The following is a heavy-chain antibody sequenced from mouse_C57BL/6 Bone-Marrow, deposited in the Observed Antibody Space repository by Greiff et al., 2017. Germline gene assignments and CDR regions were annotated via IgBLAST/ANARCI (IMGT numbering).Heavy chain of an antibody. CDR2: IDPSDSET. Sequence: QVQLKQPGAELVRPGSSVKLSCKASGYTFTSYWMHWVKQRPIQGLEWIGNIDPSDSETHYNQKFKDKATLTVDKSSSTAYMQLSSLTSEDSAVYYCAREIYYGSSYDYWGQGTTLTVSS. D-gene: IGHD1-1*01. CDR1: GYTFTSYW. CDR3: AREIYYGSSYDY. J-gene: IGHJ2*01. V-gene: IGHV1-52*01.